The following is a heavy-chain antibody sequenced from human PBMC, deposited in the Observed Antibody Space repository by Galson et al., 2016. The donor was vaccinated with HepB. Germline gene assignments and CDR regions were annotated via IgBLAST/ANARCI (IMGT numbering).Heavy chain of an antibody. Sequence: SETLSLTCAVSGASISDSNWWTWVRQVPDKGLEWLGEIYHTGTSNNNPFLSSRFTLSVDKSRNRFSLNVTSVTAADTAVYYCARASIIPGARMIFDPWGQGTLVTVSS. V-gene: IGHV4-4*02. CDR3: ARASIIPGARMIFDP. CDR1: GASISDSNW. CDR2: IYHTGTS. D-gene: IGHD2-2*01. J-gene: IGHJ5*02.